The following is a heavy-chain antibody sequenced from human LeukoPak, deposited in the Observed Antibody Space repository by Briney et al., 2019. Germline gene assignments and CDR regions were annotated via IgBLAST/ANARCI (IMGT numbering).Heavy chain of an antibody. Sequence: SETLSLTCTVSGGSISTYYWSWIRQPPGEGLEWIGYIYSSGTTIYNPSLKSRVTMSEDTSKNQLSQRLSSVTAADTAVYYCARWFCISNTCYHMDVWGKGTTVTVSS. J-gene: IGHJ6*03. D-gene: IGHD2-2*01. CDR3: ARWFCISNTCYHMDV. CDR2: IYSSGTT. V-gene: IGHV4-59*01. CDR1: GGSISTYY.